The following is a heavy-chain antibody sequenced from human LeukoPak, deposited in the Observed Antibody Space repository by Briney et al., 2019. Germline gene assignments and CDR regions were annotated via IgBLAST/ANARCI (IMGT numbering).Heavy chain of an antibody. J-gene: IGHJ3*02. CDR2: FDPEDGEI. CDR1: GYILTELS. Sequence: ASVKVSCKVSGYILTELSMHWVRQAPGKGLEWMGGFDPEDGEIIYAQKFQGRVTMTEDTSTDTAYMELSSLRSEDTAVYYCATGAPLVCGSYYQCAFDIWGQGTMATVSS. CDR3: ATGAPLVCGSYYQCAFDI. D-gene: IGHD1-26*01. V-gene: IGHV1-24*01.